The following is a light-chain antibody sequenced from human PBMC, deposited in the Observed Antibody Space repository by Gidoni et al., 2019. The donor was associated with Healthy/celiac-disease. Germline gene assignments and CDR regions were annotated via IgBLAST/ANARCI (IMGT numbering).Light chain of an antibody. Sequence: GDRVTITCRASQSISSWLAWYQQKPGKAPKLLIYDASSLESGVPSRFSGSGSGTEFTLTISSLHPDDFATYYCQQYNSYWWTFGQGTKVEIK. CDR1: QSISSW. CDR2: DAS. J-gene: IGKJ1*01. CDR3: QQYNSYWWT. V-gene: IGKV1-5*01.